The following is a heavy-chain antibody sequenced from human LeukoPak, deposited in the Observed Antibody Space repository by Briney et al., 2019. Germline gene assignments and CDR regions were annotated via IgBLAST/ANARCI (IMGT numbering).Heavy chain of an antibody. CDR2: INHSGST. Sequence: PSETLSLTCAVYGGSFSGYYWSWIRQPPGKGLEWIGEINHSGSTNYNPSLKSRVTISVDTSKNQFSLKLSSVTAADTAVHYCARFRRGDYYFDYWGQGTLVTVSS. J-gene: IGHJ4*02. D-gene: IGHD4-17*01. CDR3: ARFRRGDYYFDY. V-gene: IGHV4-34*01. CDR1: GGSFSGYY.